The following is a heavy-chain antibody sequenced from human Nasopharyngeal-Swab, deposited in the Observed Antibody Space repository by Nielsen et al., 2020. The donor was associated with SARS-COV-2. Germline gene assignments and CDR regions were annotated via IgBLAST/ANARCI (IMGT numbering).Heavy chain of an antibody. Sequence: GGSLRLSCVASGFTFDDYGMHWVRLVPGKGLEWVSLISWDGANTYYVDSVKGRFTISRDNSENSLYLQMNSLRTEDTALYYCARGVYYMSYFHTPSSDHWGQGTPVTVSS. J-gene: IGHJ4*02. V-gene: IGHV3-43*01. CDR2: ISWDGANT. D-gene: IGHD3-10*01. CDR3: ARGVYYMSYFHTPSSDH. CDR1: GFTFDDYG.